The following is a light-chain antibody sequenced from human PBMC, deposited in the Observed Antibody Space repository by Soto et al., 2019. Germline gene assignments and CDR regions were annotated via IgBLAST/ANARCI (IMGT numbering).Light chain of an antibody. CDR3: QQYGSSPLT. V-gene: IGKV3-20*01. CDR2: GAS. CDR1: QSVSSSY. Sequence: EIVLTQSPGTLSLSPGERVTLSCRASQSVSSSYLAWYQQKPGQAPRLLIYGASSRATGIPDRFSGSGSGTDCTLTISRLEPEDFAVYYCQQYGSSPLTFGQGTMVEIK. J-gene: IGKJ2*01.